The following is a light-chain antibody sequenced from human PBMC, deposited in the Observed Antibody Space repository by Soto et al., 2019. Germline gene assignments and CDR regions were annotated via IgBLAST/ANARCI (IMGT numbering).Light chain of an antibody. CDR3: AAWDDRLNGRVV. Sequence: QAVVTQPPSASGTPGQRVTISCSGSSSNIGSNPVNWYQQLPGTAPKPLIYSNNQRPSGVPDRFSGSKSGTSASLAISGLQSEDDGDYYCAAWDDRLNGRVVFGGGTQLTVL. CDR2: SNN. V-gene: IGLV1-44*01. J-gene: IGLJ2*01. CDR1: SSNIGSNP.